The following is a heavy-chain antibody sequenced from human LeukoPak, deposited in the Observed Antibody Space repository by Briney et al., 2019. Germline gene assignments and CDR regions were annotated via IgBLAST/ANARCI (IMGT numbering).Heavy chain of an antibody. CDR3: ARSCYYDILTGYYDY. J-gene: IGHJ4*02. CDR2: ISSSSSTI. V-gene: IGHV3-48*04. CDR1: GFTFSSYS. D-gene: IGHD3-9*01. Sequence: GGSLRLSCAASGFTFSSYSMNWVRQAPGKGLEWVSYISSSSSTIYYADSVKGRFTISRDNAKNSPYLQMNSLRAEDTAVYYCARSCYYDILTGYYDYWGQGTLVTVSS.